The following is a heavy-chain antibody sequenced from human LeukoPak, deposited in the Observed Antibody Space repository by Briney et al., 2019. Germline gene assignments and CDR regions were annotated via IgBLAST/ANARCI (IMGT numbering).Heavy chain of an antibody. CDR2: INTSGST. D-gene: IGHD4-17*01. J-gene: IGHJ4*02. Sequence: SETLSLTCTVSGGSISIYYWSWVRQPAGKGLEWIGRINTSGSTKYNPSLKSRVTMSVDTSKNQFSLKLSSVTAADTAVYYCARVGYGDYVYYFDYWGQGTLVTVSS. CDR3: ARVGYGDYVYYFDY. CDR1: GGSISIYY. V-gene: IGHV4-4*07.